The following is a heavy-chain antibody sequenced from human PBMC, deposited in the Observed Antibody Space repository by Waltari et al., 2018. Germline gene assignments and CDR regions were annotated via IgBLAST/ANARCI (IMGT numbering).Heavy chain of an antibody. CDR1: VSHLAAHW. V-gene: IGHV3-7*03. CDR3: ARGSAGYVRVWDL. Sequence: EAPLMESGGGLVQPGGSLMRPCAAAVSHLAAHWMTWSRRAPGEGLEWVAKIKMDGSATWYAESRSGRFSNSRDNARNSLFLQINSPSAEDTAIYYCARGSAGYVRVWDLWGQGTSVTVSS. CDR2: IKMDGSAT. J-gene: IGHJ5*02. D-gene: IGHD2-2*01.